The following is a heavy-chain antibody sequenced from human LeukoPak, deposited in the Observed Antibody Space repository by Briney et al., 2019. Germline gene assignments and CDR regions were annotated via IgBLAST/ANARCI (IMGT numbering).Heavy chain of an antibody. Sequence: SETLSLTCTVSGGSISSYHWSWIRQPAGKGLEWIGRIYTSGSANYNPSLKSRVTMSVDTSKNQFSLKLSSVTAADTAVYYCARGAEGIAAFDPWGQGTLVTVSS. CDR3: ARGAEGIAAFDP. J-gene: IGHJ5*02. V-gene: IGHV4-4*07. CDR1: GGSISSYH. D-gene: IGHD6-13*01. CDR2: IYTSGSA.